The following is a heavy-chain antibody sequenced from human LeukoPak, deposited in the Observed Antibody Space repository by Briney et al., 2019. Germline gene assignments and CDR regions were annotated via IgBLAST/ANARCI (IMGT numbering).Heavy chain of an antibody. CDR1: GGSISSYY. V-gene: IGHV4-4*07. J-gene: IGHJ4*02. D-gene: IGHD3-16*02. CDR2: IYTSGST. CDR3: ARDSGPVYDYVWGSYRYGVYFDY. Sequence: SETLSLTCTVSGGSISSYYWSWIRQPAGKGLEWIGRIYTSGSTNYNPSLKSRVTMSVDTSKNQFSLKLSSVTAADTAVYYCARDSGPVYDYVWGSYRYGVYFDYWGQGTLVTVSS.